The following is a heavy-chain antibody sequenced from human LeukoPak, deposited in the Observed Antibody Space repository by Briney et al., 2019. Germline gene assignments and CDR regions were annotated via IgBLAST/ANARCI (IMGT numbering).Heavy chain of an antibody. D-gene: IGHD2-8*01. CDR1: GDSVSTNSAA. V-gene: IGHV6-1*01. Sequence: SQTLSLTCAISGDSVSTNSAAWNWIRQSPLRGLEWLGKTYYRSKWYNDYAASVRSRITVNPDTSKNQFSLKLSSVTAADTAVYYCARVVLMVYALRRGMDVWGQGTTVTVSS. J-gene: IGHJ6*02. CDR2: TYYRSKWYN. CDR3: ARVVLMVYALRRGMDV.